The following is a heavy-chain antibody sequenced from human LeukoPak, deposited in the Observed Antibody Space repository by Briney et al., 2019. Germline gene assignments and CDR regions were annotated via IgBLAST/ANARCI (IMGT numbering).Heavy chain of an antibody. J-gene: IGHJ5*02. CDR2: ISSSSSYI. CDR3: ARDLEFDP. CDR1: GFTFSSYS. Sequence: GGSLRHSCAASGFTFSSYSMNWVRQAPGKGLEWVSSISSSSSYIYYADSVKGRFTISRDNAKNSLYLQMNSLRAEDTALCHCARDLEFDPWGQGTLVTVSS. V-gene: IGHV3-21*04.